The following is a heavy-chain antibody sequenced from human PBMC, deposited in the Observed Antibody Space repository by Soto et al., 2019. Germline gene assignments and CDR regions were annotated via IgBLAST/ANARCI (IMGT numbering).Heavy chain of an antibody. D-gene: IGHD1-1*01. CDR3: ARGRPAIATRWFDS. CDR2: ITSSGTT. CDR1: GGSFSDSY. Sequence: SETLSLTCAVFGGSFSDSYWSWIRQSPGKGLEWIGEITSSGTTYYNPSLKSRVTISGDTSKNQFSLEVRSVTAADTAVYYCARGRPAIATRWFDSWGQGTLVTVSS. J-gene: IGHJ5*01. V-gene: IGHV4-34*01.